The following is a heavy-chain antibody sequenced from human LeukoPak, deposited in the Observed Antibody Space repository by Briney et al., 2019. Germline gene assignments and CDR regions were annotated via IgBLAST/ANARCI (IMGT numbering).Heavy chain of an antibody. CDR1: GFPFSRYT. Sequence: GGSLRLSCAASGFPFSRYTMNWVRQAPGKGLEWVSYISSSSSSIYYADSVKGRFTISRNNAENSLYLQMNSLRDEDTAVYYCARDTGGPDYWGQGTLVTVSS. CDR2: ISSSSSSI. V-gene: IGHV3-48*02. J-gene: IGHJ4*02. CDR3: ARDTGGPDY. D-gene: IGHD3-16*01.